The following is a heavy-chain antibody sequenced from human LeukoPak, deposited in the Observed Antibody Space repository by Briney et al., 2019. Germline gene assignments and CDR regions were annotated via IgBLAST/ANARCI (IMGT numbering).Heavy chain of an antibody. CDR2: IYTSGST. Sequence: SETLSLTCTVSGGSISSYYWSWIRQPAGKGLEWIGRIYTSGSTNYNPSLKSRVTISVDTSKNQFSLKLSSVTAADTAVYYCARFEWGIAAPQDAFDIWGQGTMVTVSS. V-gene: IGHV4-4*07. D-gene: IGHD6-25*01. CDR1: GGSISSYY. J-gene: IGHJ3*02. CDR3: ARFEWGIAAPQDAFDI.